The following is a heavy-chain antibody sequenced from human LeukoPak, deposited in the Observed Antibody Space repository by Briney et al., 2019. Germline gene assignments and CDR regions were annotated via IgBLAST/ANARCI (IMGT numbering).Heavy chain of an antibody. CDR1: GFAFSSYW. CDR2: INTDGSTT. Sequence: GGSLRLSCAASGFAFSSYWIHWVRQAPGEGLEWVSCINTDGSTTTCADSVKGRFTISRDNAKNTLYLQMNSLRAEDTAVYYCARSAFYNGGGYYHDYWGQGTLVTVSS. V-gene: IGHV3-74*01. D-gene: IGHD3-22*01. J-gene: IGHJ4*01. CDR3: ARSAFYNGGGYYHDY.